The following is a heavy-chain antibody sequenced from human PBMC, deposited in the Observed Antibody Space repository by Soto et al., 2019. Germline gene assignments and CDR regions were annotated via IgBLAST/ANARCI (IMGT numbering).Heavy chain of an antibody. CDR2: IYSGGVT. J-gene: IGHJ4*02. D-gene: IGHD4-17*01. Sequence: EVQLVESGGGLVQPGGSLRLSCAASGFTVSNNYMCWVRQAPGKGLEWVSLIYSGGVTHYADYVRGRFTISRDNSRNTLYLQMNILRADDTAVYYCAKRGTTVTTSLWYWGQGTLVTVSS. V-gene: IGHV3-66*01. CDR3: AKRGTTVTTSLWY. CDR1: GFTVSNNY.